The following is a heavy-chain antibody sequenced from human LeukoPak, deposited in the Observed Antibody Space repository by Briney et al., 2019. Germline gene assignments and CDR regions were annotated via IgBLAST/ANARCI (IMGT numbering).Heavy chain of an antibody. CDR3: ARVGVAGTGY. J-gene: IGHJ4*02. CDR1: GGSFSGYY. CDR2: INHSGSI. V-gene: IGHV4-34*01. D-gene: IGHD6-19*01. Sequence: SETLSLTCAVYGGSFSGYYWSWIRQPPGKGLEWIGEINHSGSINYNPSLKSRVTISVDTSKNQFSLKLSSVTAADTAVYYCARVGVAGTGYWGQGTLVTVSS.